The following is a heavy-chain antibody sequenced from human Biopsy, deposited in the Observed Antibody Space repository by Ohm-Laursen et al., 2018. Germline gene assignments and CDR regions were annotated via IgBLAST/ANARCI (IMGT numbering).Heavy chain of an antibody. Sequence: TLSLTCTASGDSINSSYWSWIRQAPGKGLEWIGFISNSGNTNYNPSLKSRVTMSVDTSKNHFSLNLNSVTAADTAVYYCAGIVLGPTNDAFDIWGQGTMVTVSS. CDR3: AGIVLGPTNDAFDI. D-gene: IGHD1-26*01. V-gene: IGHV4-59*12. CDR1: GDSINSSY. J-gene: IGHJ3*02. CDR2: ISNSGNT.